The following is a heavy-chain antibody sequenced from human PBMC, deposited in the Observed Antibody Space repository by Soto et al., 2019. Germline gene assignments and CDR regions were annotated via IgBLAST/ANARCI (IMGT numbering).Heavy chain of an antibody. Sequence: GGSLRLSCAASGFTFSSYAMHWVRQAPGKGLEWVAVISYDGSNKYYADSVKGRFTISRDNSKNTLYLQMNSLRAEDTAVYYCAKGAQSYYDFWSGPNWGQGTLVTVSS. CDR2: ISYDGSNK. D-gene: IGHD3-3*01. CDR1: GFTFSSYA. V-gene: IGHV3-30-3*01. CDR3: AKGAQSYYDFWSGPN. J-gene: IGHJ4*02.